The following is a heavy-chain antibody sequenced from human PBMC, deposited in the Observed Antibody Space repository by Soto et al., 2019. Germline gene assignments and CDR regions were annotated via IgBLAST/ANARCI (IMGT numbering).Heavy chain of an antibody. J-gene: IGHJ6*02. CDR1: GGTFSSYA. V-gene: IGHV1-24*01. CDR3: ATIEEQRYVALDYGMDV. Sequence: ASVKVSCKASGGTFSSYAISWVRQAPGKGLEWMGGFDPEDGETIYAQKFQGRVTMTEDTSTDTAYMELSCLRSEDTAVYFYATIEEQRYVALDYGMDVWGQGTTVTVSS. CDR2: FDPEDGET. D-gene: IGHD3-10*02.